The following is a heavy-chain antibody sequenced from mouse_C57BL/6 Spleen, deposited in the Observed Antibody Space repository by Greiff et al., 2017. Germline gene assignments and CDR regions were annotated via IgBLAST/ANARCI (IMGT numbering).Heavy chain of an antibody. D-gene: IGHD2-1*01. V-gene: IGHV14-4*01. CDR1: GFNIKDDY. CDR3: TSGNFSYFDV. J-gene: IGHJ1*03. CDR2: IDPENGDT. Sequence: EVKLEESGAELVRPGASVKLSCTASGFNIKDDYMHWVKQRPEQGLEWIGWIDPENGDTEYASKFQGKATITADTSSNTAYLQLSSLTSEDTAVYYCTSGNFSYFDVWGTGTTVTVSS.